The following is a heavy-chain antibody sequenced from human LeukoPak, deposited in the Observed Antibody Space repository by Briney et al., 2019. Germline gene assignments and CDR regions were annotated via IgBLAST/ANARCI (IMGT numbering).Heavy chain of an antibody. Sequence: SETLSLTCTVSGGSISSYYWSWIRQPAGKGLEWIGRIYTSGSTNYNPSLKSRVTMSVDTPKNQFSLKLSSATAADTAVYYCARQYCTNGVCSLDYWGQGTLVTVSS. V-gene: IGHV4-4*07. CDR2: IYTSGST. D-gene: IGHD2-8*01. J-gene: IGHJ4*02. CDR1: GGSISSYY. CDR3: ARQYCTNGVCSLDY.